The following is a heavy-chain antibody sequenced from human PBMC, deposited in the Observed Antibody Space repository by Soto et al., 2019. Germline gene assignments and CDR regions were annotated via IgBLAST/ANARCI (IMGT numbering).Heavy chain of an antibody. D-gene: IGHD2-2*01. V-gene: IGHV4-39*01. J-gene: IGHJ6*02. CDR1: GGSISSSSYY. Sequence: SETLSLTCTVSGGSISSSSYYWGWIRQPPGKGLEWIGSIYYSGSTYYNPSLKSRVTISVDTSKNQFSLKLSSVTAADTAVYYCASLVPAAIPYYYGMDVWGQGTTVTVS. CDR2: IYYSGST. CDR3: ASLVPAAIPYYYGMDV.